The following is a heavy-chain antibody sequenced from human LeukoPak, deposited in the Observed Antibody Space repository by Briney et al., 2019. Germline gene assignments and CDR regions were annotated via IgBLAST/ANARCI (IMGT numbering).Heavy chain of an antibody. D-gene: IGHD6-19*01. Sequence: SETLSLTCTVSGGSISNHYWTWLRQPPGKGLEWIGYIYYSGTTNYNPSLKSRVTISVDTSKNQFSLKLTSVTAADTAVYYCARGRVEGGWTPSRLFDPWGQGTLVTVSS. CDR3: ARGRVEGGWTPSRLFDP. V-gene: IGHV4-59*11. CDR2: IYYSGTT. J-gene: IGHJ5*02. CDR1: GGSISNHY.